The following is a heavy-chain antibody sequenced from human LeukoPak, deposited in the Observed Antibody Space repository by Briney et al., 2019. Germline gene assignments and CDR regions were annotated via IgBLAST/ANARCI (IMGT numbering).Heavy chain of an antibody. CDR1: GFTVSNNY. CDR3: VLEETGNSWPRVFDY. J-gene: IGHJ4*02. D-gene: IGHD6-13*01. V-gene: IGHV3-53*01. Sequence: PGGSLRLSCAASGFTVSNNYMSWVRQAPGKGLGWVSVIYSGGNTYCADSVKGRFTISRDNSKNTLYLQTNSLRAEDAAVYCCVLEETGNSWPRVFDYWGQGTLVTVSS. CDR2: IYSGGNT.